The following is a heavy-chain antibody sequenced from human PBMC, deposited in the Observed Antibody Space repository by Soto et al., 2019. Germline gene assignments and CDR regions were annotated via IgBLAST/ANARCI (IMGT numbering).Heavy chain of an antibody. CDR2: FDPEDGET. J-gene: IGHJ4*02. CDR1: GYTLTELS. CDR3: ETDVIMITFGGVIVSSAY. V-gene: IGHV1-24*01. D-gene: IGHD3-16*02. Sequence: GASVKVSCKVSGYTLTELSMHWVRQAPGKGLEWMGGFDPEDGETIYAQKFQGRVTMTEDTSTDTAYMELSSLRSEDTAVYYCETDVIMITFGGVIVSSAYWGQGTLVTVSS.